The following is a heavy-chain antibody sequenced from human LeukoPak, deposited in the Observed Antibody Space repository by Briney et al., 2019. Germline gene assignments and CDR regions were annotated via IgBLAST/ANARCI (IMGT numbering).Heavy chain of an antibody. D-gene: IGHD2/OR15-2a*01. Sequence: PVGSLRLSCAASGFTFSSYAMSWGRQAPGKWLEWVSSISADSTTTDYADSVKGRFTISRDNSKNTLYLQVNSLGVEDTAIYYCAKDARSTTPGYWGQGTLVTVSS. J-gene: IGHJ4*02. CDR3: AKDARSTTPGY. V-gene: IGHV3-23*01. CDR2: ISADSTTT. CDR1: GFTFSSYA.